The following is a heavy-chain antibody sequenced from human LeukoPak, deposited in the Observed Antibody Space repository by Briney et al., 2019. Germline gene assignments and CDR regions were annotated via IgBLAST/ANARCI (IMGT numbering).Heavy chain of an antibody. D-gene: IGHD6-13*01. V-gene: IGHV3-48*03. J-gene: IGHJ4*02. Sequence: GGALRLSCAAXGXXXXXXEXXXXXXAXRXXLXXVXXSSTSXTTIYYADSVKGRFTISRDNAKNSLYLQMNSLRDEDTAIYYCARALPSSRYSFDYWGQGTLVTVS. CDR3: ARALPSSRYSFDY. CDR1: GXXXXXXE. CDR2: SSTSXTTI.